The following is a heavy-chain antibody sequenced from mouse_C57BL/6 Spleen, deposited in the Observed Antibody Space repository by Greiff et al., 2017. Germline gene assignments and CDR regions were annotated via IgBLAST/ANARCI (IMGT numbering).Heavy chain of an antibody. Sequence: LVESGAELVKPGASVKMSCKASGYTFTSYWITWVKQRPGQGLEWIGDIYPGSGSTNYNEKFKSKATLTVDTSSSTAYMQLSSLTSEDSAVYYCARRGVTTVVARYFDVWGTGTTVTVSS. CDR1: GYTFTSYW. CDR3: ARRGVTTVVARYFDV. V-gene: IGHV1-55*01. D-gene: IGHD1-1*01. CDR2: IYPGSGST. J-gene: IGHJ1*03.